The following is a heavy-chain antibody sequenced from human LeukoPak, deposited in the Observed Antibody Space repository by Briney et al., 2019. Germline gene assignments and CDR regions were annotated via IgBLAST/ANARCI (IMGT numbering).Heavy chain of an antibody. V-gene: IGHV1-2*02. Sequence: ASVKVSCKASGYTFTGYYMHWVRQAPGQGLEWMGWINPNSGGTNYAQKFQGRVTMTRDTSISTAYMELSRLRSDDTAVYYCARDVVAYYYDSSGYPAGGNWFDPWGQGTLVTVSS. J-gene: IGHJ5*02. D-gene: IGHD3-22*01. CDR1: GYTFTGYY. CDR2: INPNSGGT. CDR3: ARDVVAYYYDSSGYPAGGNWFDP.